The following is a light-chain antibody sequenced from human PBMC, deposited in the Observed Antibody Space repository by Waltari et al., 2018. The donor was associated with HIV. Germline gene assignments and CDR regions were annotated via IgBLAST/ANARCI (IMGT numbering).Light chain of an antibody. CDR2: ENN. CDR1: SSNFRYDY. J-gene: IGLJ1*01. Sequence: QSVLTQPPSVSAAPGPKVTIPCSGSSSNFRYDYVSWYQQLPGTAPKLLIYENNKRPSGIPDRFSGSKSGTSDTLGITGLQTGDEADYYCGTWDSSLSAVFGTGTRVTVL. V-gene: IGLV1-51*02. CDR3: GTWDSSLSAV.